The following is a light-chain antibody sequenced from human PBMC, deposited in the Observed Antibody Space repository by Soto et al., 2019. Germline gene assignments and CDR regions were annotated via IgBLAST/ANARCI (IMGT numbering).Light chain of an antibody. CDR3: CSFAGKYTYAV. V-gene: IGLV2-23*02. CDR2: DVT. Sequence: QSALTQPASVSGSPGQSITISCTGTSTNVGAYNLVSWYQHHPDKAPKLIIYDVTKRPSGVSYRFSGSKSGNTASLTISGLQPEDEADYYCCSFAGKYTYAVFGGGTKLTVL. J-gene: IGLJ2*01. CDR1: STNVGAYNL.